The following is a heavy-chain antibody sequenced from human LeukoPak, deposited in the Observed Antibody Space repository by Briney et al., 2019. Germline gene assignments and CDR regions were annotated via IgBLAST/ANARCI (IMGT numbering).Heavy chain of an antibody. D-gene: IGHD4-17*01. CDR2: ISSSGSTI. CDR1: GFTFSSYE. J-gene: IGHJ3*02. Sequence: PGGSLRLSCAASGFTFSSYEMNWVRQAPGKGLEWVSYISSSGSTIYYADSVKGRFTISRDNAKNSLYLQMNSLRAEDTAVYYCARDRSPDDYGDERAFDIWGQGTMVTVSS. V-gene: IGHV3-48*03. CDR3: ARDRSPDDYGDERAFDI.